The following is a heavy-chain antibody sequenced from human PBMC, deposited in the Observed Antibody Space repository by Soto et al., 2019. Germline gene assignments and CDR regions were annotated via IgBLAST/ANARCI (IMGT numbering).Heavy chain of an antibody. D-gene: IGHD2-15*01. J-gene: IGHJ4*02. CDR2: ISYSGST. Sequence: TSETLSLTCTVSGGSISSGNYYWSWISQPPGKGLEWIGFISYSGSTYYSTSLKSRVTISVDTSKSQFSLNLSFVTAADTSVYYCATMGTPATGLYFFDYWGQGSLVTVSS. V-gene: IGHV4-30-4*01. CDR3: ATMGTPATGLYFFDY. CDR1: GGSISSGNYY.